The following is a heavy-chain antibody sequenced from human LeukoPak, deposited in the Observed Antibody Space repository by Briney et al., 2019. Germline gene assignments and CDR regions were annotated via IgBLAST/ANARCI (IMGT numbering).Heavy chain of an antibody. CDR1: GGTFSSYD. CDR3: ARDGADSRGYYGPGFFDY. CDR2: IIPIFGAA. D-gene: IGHD3-22*01. J-gene: IGHJ4*02. Sequence: SVKVSCKASGGTFSSYDISWVRQAPGQGLEWMGGIIPIFGAANYAQKFQGRVTITTDESTSTAYMELSSLRSEDTAVYYCARDGADSRGYYGPGFFDYWGQGTLVTVST. V-gene: IGHV1-69*05.